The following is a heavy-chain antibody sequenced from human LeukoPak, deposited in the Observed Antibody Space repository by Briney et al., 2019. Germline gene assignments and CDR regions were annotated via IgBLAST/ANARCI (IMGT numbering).Heavy chain of an antibody. J-gene: IGHJ4*02. CDR1: GDTFTDHY. CDR3: ARQDEAGYYFDY. CDR2: ITPSGRGA. Sequence: EASVKVSCKASGDTFTDHYVQWVRQAPGQGLEWMGWITPSGRGANSAQKFQGRLTLSRDTSISTVYMELTRLTSDDTAIYYCARQDEAGYYFDYWGQGTLVTVSS. V-gene: IGHV1-2*02.